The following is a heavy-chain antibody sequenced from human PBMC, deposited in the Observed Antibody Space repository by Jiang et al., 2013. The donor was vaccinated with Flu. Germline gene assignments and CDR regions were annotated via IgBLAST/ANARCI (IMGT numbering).Heavy chain of an antibody. D-gene: IGHD2-2*01. CDR2: IYYSGST. CDR3: ARVDGHCSSTSCYYFDY. CDR1: GGSISSGGYY. Sequence: GSGLVKPSQTLSLTCTVSGGSISSGGYYWSWIRQHPGKGLEWIGYIYYSGSTYYNPSLKSLVTISVDTSKNQFSLKLSSVTAADTAVYYCARVDGHCSSTSCYYFDYWGQGTLVTVSS. J-gene: IGHJ4*02. V-gene: IGHV4-31*01.